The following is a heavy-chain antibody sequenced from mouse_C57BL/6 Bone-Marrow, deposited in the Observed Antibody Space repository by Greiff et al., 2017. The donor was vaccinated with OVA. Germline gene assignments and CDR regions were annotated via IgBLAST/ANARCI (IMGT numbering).Heavy chain of an antibody. CDR2: IDPSDSYT. D-gene: IGHD2-2*01. CDR3: ARLRLPPYWYFDV. Sequence: QVQLQQPGAELVMPGASVKLSCKASGYTFTSYWMHWVKQRPGQGLEWIGEIDPSDSYTNYNQKFKGKSTLTVDKSSSTAYMQLSSQTSEDSTVYYCARLRLPPYWYFDVWGTGTTVTVSS. CDR1: GYTFTSYW. J-gene: IGHJ1*03. V-gene: IGHV1-69*01.